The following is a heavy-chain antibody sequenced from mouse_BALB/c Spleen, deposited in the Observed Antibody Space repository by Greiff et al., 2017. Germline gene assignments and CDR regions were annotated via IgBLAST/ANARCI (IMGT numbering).Heavy chain of an antibody. CDR1: GFAFSSYD. V-gene: IGHV5-12-1*01. CDR2: ISSGGGST. D-gene: IGHD2-4*01. J-gene: IGHJ4*01. Sequence: EVKLVESGGGLVKPGGSLKLSCAASGFAFSSYDMSWVRQTPEKRLEWVAYISSGGGSTYYPDTVKGRFTISRDNAKNTLYLQMSSLKSEDTAMYYCARHGDYEGAMDYWGQGTSVTVSS. CDR3: ARHGDYEGAMDY.